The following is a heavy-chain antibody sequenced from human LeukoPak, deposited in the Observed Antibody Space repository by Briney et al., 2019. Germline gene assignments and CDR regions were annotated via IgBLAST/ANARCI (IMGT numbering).Heavy chain of an antibody. J-gene: IGHJ5*02. D-gene: IGHD3-10*01. V-gene: IGHV4-59*01. CDR1: GGSISSKY. CDR2: IDYSGST. Sequence: PSETLSLTCTVSGGSISSKYWSWIRQPPGKGLEWIGYIDYSGSTNYNPSLKSRVTISVDTSKKQFSLKLSSVTAVDTAVYYCARYVYGSGSYYNWFDPWGQGILVTVSS. CDR3: ARYVYGSGSYYNWFDP.